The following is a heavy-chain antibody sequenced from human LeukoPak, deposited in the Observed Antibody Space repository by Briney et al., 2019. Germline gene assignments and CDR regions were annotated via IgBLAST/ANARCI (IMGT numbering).Heavy chain of an antibody. D-gene: IGHD2-8*01. CDR3: ARDQGMLSPYWYFDL. CDR1: GYTFTSYY. Sequence: GASVKVSCKASGYTFTSYYMHWVRQAPGQGLEWMGIINPSGGSTSYAQKFQGRVTMTRDTSTSTVYVDLSSLRSEDTAVYYCARDQGMLSPYWYFDLWGRGTLVTVSS. J-gene: IGHJ2*01. V-gene: IGHV1-46*01. CDR2: INPSGGST.